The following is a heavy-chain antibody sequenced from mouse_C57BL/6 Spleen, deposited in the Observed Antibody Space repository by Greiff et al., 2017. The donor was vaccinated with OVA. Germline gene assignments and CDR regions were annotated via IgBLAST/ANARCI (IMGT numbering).Heavy chain of an antibody. Sequence: QVQLLQPGAELVKPGASVKMSCKASGYTFTSYCITWVKQRPGQGLEWIGDIYPGCGSTNYNEKFKSKATLTVDTSSSTAYMQLSSLTSEDSAVYCSARCMVTTNAMDYWGQGTSVTVSS. CDR1: GYTFTSYC. J-gene: IGHJ4*01. CDR2: IYPGCGST. D-gene: IGHD2-2*01. CDR3: ARCMVTTNAMDY. V-gene: IGHV1-55*01.